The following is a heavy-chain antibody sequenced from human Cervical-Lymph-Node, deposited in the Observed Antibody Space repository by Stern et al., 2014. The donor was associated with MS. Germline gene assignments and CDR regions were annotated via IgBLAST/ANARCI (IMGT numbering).Heavy chain of an antibody. V-gene: IGHV1-18*01. D-gene: IGHD6-19*01. CDR3: ARDNRDSGWTVDGFDV. CDR2: IRDYSGDT. J-gene: IGHJ3*01. Sequence: QMQLVQSGAEVKKPGASVRVSCKASGYSFTNYGINWVRQAPGQGLEWMGWIRDYSGDTNYAQKVQGRVTMTTDRSASTAYMELRSLRFDDTAVYYCARDNRDSGWTVDGFDVWGQGTMVIVSS. CDR1: GYSFTNYG.